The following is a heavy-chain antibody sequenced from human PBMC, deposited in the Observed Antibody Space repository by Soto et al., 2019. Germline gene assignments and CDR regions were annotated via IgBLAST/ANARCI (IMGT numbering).Heavy chain of an antibody. D-gene: IGHD2-8*01. CDR1: GFTFGDYA. J-gene: IGHJ6*02. Sequence: EVQLVESGGNLVQPGRSLRLSCAASGFTFGDYAIHWVRQAPGKGLEWVSGITWNGDIIGYADSVKGRFTISRDNAKNALYLQMNSLRAEATALYYCEKVIMLYDYGRDVWGQGTPLTVSS. V-gene: IGHV3-9*01. CDR3: EKVIMLYDYGRDV. CDR2: ITWNGDII.